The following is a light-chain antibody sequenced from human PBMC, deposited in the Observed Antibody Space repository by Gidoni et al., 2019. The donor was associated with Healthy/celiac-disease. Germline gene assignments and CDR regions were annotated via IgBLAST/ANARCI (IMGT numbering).Light chain of an antibody. CDR1: QSVSSSY. CDR2: GAS. V-gene: IGKV3-20*01. J-gene: IGKJ4*01. CDR3: QQYGSPALT. Sequence: EIVLTQSPGTLSLSPGERATLSCRASQSVSSSYLAWYQQKPGQAPRLLIYGASSRATGIPDRFSGSGSGTDFTLTISRLEPEDFAVYYCQQYGSPALTFXGXTKVXIK.